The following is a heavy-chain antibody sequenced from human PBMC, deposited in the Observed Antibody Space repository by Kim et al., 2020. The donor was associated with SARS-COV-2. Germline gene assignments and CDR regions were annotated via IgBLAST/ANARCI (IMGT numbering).Heavy chain of an antibody. V-gene: IGHV3-23*01. Sequence: SVKGRFTISRDNSKNTLYLQMNSLRAEDTAVYYCAKADIVVVVAANYFDYWGQGTLVTVSS. J-gene: IGHJ4*02. D-gene: IGHD2-15*01. CDR3: AKADIVVVVAANYFDY.